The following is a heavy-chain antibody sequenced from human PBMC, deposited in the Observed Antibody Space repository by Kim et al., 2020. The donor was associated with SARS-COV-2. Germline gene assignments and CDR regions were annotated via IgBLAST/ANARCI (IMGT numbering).Heavy chain of an antibody. J-gene: IGHJ4*01. V-gene: IGHV4-34*01. CDR2: INHSGST. Sequence: SETLSLTCAVYGGSFSGYYWSWIRQPPGKGLEWIGEINHSGSTNYNPSLKSRVTISVDTSKNQFSLKLSSVTAADTAVYYCARVLSYSYSSGWYQGYYF. CDR3: ARVLSYSYSSGWYQGYYF. CDR1: GGSFSGYY. D-gene: IGHD6-19*01.